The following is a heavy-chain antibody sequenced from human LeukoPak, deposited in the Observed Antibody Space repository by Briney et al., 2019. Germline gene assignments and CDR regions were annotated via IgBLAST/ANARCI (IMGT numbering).Heavy chain of an antibody. Sequence: PGGSLRLSCAASGFTFSSYGMHWVRQAPGKGLEWVAVIWYDGSNKYYADSVKGRFTISRDNSKNTLYLQMNSLRAEDTAVYYCARDGYYYDSSGNPGYWGQGTLVTVSS. D-gene: IGHD3-22*01. V-gene: IGHV3-33*01. CDR1: GFTFSSYG. CDR3: ARDGYYYDSSGNPGY. CDR2: IWYDGSNK. J-gene: IGHJ4*02.